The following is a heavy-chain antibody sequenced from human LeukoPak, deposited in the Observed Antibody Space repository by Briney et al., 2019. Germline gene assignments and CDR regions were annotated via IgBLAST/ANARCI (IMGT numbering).Heavy chain of an antibody. Sequence: GGSLRLSCAASGFTFSSYAMSWVRQAPGKGLEWVSAISGSGGSTYYADSVKGRFTISRDNSKNTLYLQVNSLRAEDTAVYYCATKGNKYDFWSGYQLDVWGKGTTVTVSS. CDR1: GFTFSSYA. CDR2: ISGSGGST. D-gene: IGHD3-3*01. CDR3: ATKGNKYDFWSGYQLDV. J-gene: IGHJ6*04. V-gene: IGHV3-23*01.